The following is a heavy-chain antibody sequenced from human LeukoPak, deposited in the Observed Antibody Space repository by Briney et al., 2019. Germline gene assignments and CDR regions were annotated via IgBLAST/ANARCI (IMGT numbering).Heavy chain of an antibody. CDR3: ARSDYGDYVLRH. Sequence: ASVKVSCKASGYTFTSYYMHWVRQAPGQGLEWMGIINPSGGSTSYAQKFQGRVTMTRDTSTSTVYMELSSLRPEDTAVYYCARSDYGDYVLRHWGQGTLVTVSS. D-gene: IGHD4-17*01. CDR1: GYTFTSYY. V-gene: IGHV1-46*01. CDR2: INPSGGST. J-gene: IGHJ1*01.